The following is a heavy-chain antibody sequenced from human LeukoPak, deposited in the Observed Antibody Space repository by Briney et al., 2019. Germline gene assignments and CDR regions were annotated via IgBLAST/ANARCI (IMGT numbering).Heavy chain of an antibody. J-gene: IGHJ4*02. Sequence: SETLSLTCAVYGGSFSGYYWSWIRQPPGKELEWIGEINHSGSTNYNPSLKSRVTISVDTSKNQFSLKLSSVTAADTAVYYCARGRVSSSFGPIDYWGQGTLVTVSS. V-gene: IGHV4-34*01. D-gene: IGHD6-13*01. CDR2: INHSGST. CDR1: GGSFSGYY. CDR3: ARGRVSSSFGPIDY.